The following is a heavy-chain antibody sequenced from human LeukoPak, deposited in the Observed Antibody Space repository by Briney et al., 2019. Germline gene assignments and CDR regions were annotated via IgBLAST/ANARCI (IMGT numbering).Heavy chain of an antibody. D-gene: IGHD3-22*01. J-gene: IGHJ4*02. CDR2: INHSGST. Sequence: SETLSLTCAVYGENFSIYFYSWIRQPPGKGLEWIGEINHSGSTNYNPSLKSRVTISVDTSKNQFSLKLSSVTAADTAVYYCAREARYYYDSSGGYFDYWGQGTLVTVSS. CDR3: AREARYYYDSSGGYFDY. CDR1: GENFSIYF. V-gene: IGHV4-34*01.